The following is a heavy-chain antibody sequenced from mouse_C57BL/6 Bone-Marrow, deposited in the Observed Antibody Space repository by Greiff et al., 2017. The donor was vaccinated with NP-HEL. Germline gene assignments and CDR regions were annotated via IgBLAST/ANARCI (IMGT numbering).Heavy chain of an antibody. CDR2: ISSGGDYI. D-gene: IGHD2-4*01. CDR1: GFTFSSYA. J-gene: IGHJ4*01. V-gene: IGHV5-9-1*02. CDR3: TRDRTMITTKGYYYAMDY. Sequence: EVQLVESGEGLVKPGGSLKLSCAASGFTFSSYAMSWVRQTPEKRLEWVAYISSGGDYIYYADTVKGRFTISRDNARNTLYLQMSSLKSEDTAMYYCTRDRTMITTKGYYYAMDYWGQGTSVTVSS.